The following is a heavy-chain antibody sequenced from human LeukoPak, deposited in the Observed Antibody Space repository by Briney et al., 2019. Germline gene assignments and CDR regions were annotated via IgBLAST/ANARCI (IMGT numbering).Heavy chain of an antibody. D-gene: IGHD3-22*01. J-gene: IGHJ5*02. CDR2: IYYSGST. CDR3: ARHPDVYYYDSSGYYSSWFDP. Sequence: MTSETLSLTCTVSGGSISSYYWSWIRQPPGKGLEWIGYIYYSGSTNYNPSLKSRVTISVDTSKNQFSLKLSSVTAADTAVYYCARHPDVYYYDSSGYYSSWFDPWGQGTLVTVSS. CDR1: GGSISSYY. V-gene: IGHV4-59*08.